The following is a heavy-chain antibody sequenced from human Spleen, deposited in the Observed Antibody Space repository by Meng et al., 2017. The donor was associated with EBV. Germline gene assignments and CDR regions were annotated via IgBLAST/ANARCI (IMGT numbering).Heavy chain of an antibody. CDR2: MNPNSGNT. CDR1: GYKFVDYG. V-gene: IGHV1-8*02. CDR3: STYGGTDFDY. Sequence: VQSGAEMKKPGASVKVSCQSSGYKFVDYGISWVRQAPGQGLEWMGWMNPNSGNTGSAQKFQGRVTITRNTSISTAYMELSSLKSEDTAAYYCSTYGGTDFDYWGLGTLVTVSS. J-gene: IGHJ4*02. D-gene: IGHD4-23*01.